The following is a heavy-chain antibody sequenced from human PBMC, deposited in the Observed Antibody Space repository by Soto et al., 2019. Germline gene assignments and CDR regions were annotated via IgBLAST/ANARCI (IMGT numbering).Heavy chain of an antibody. CDR1: AYSFSSYG. Sequence: QVQLVQSGAEVKRPGASVKVTCKASAYSFSSYGITWVRQAPGQGLEWVGWISAYNGNFNYAQKYEGRVTLTTDTTTSTAYMERSRLRSDDTAVYYCARIADCSTTSCSFPSRFHVRGYYYYYGLDVWGQGTTVTVSS. CDR2: ISAYNGNF. CDR3: ARIADCSTTSCSFPSRFHVRGYYYYYGLDV. D-gene: IGHD2-2*01. V-gene: IGHV1-18*04. J-gene: IGHJ6*02.